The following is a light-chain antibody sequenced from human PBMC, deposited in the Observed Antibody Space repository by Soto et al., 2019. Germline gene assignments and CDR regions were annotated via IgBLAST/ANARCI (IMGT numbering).Light chain of an antibody. Sequence: QSALTQPRSVSGSPGQSVTMCCTGTSSDVGAYNYVSWYQQYPGKAPKLMISDVSKRPSGVPDRFSGSKSGNTASLTISGLQAEDEADYHCCSYAGSHTWAFGGGTKLTVL. J-gene: IGLJ3*02. V-gene: IGLV2-11*01. CDR2: DVS. CDR3: CSYAGSHTWA. CDR1: SSDVGAYNY.